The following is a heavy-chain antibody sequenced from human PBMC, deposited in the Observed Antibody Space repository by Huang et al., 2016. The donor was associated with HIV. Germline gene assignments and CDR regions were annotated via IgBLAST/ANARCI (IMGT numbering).Heavy chain of an antibody. CDR2: VYQSGST. J-gene: IGHJ4*02. V-gene: IGHV4-39*01. D-gene: IGHD6-13*01. CDR3: ASQHIGAAATWF. CDR1: GDFISSTNYY. Sequence: QLQLQESGPGQVKPSETLSLTCTVSGDFISSTNYYWGWIHQSPGKGLAWVGSVYQSGSTNDNPSLKSRVTLSVDTSRNQFSLRLNSVTAADTAVYYCASQHIGAAATWFWGRGTQVAVSS.